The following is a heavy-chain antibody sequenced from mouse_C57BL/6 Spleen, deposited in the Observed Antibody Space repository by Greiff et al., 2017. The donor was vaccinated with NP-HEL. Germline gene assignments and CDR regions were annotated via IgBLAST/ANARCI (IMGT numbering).Heavy chain of an antibody. J-gene: IGHJ2*01. CDR1: GYTFTDYY. D-gene: IGHD4-1*01. CDR3: ARELGGYYFDY. V-gene: IGHV1-76*01. CDR2: IYPGSGNT. Sequence: QVQLKQSGAELVRPGASEKLSCKASGYTFTDYYINWVKQRPGQGLEWIARIYPGSGNTYYNEKFKGKATLTAEKSSSTAYMQLSSLTSEDSAVYFCARELGGYYFDYWGQGTTLTVSS.